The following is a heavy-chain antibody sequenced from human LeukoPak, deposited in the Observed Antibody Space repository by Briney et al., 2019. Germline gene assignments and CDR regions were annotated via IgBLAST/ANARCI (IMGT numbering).Heavy chain of an antibody. CDR2: INHSGST. CDR3: ARVYRDFYY. Sequence: SETLSLTCAVYGGSFSGYYWSWIRQPPGKGLEWIGEINHSGSTNYNPSLKSRVTISVDTSKNQFSLKLSSVTAADTAVYYCARVYRDFYYWGQGTLVTVSS. V-gene: IGHV4-34*01. J-gene: IGHJ4*02. CDR1: GGSFSGYY. D-gene: IGHD4-17*01.